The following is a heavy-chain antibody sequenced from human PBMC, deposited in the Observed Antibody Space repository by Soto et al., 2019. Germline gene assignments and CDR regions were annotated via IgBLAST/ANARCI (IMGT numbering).Heavy chain of an antibody. CDR3: ARPLGYYYGSGSYYNLDAFDL. Sequence: SETLCLTCTGAGGSISNYFWSWIRQPPGKGREWIGYIYYSGSTNYNPSLKSRVTISVDTSKNQFSLKLSSVTAADTAVYYCARPLGYYYGSGSYYNLDAFDLWGQGTMVTVSS. J-gene: IGHJ3*01. V-gene: IGHV4-59*08. CDR2: IYYSGST. CDR1: GGSISNYF. D-gene: IGHD3-10*01.